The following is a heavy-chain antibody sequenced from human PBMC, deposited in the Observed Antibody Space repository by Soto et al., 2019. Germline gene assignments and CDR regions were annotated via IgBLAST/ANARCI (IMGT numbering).Heavy chain of an antibody. V-gene: IGHV3-74*01. CDR1: GFTFSSYW. J-gene: IGHJ6*02. D-gene: IGHD3-16*01. CDR2: INSDGSST. Sequence: EVQLVESGGGLVQPGGSLRLSCAASGFTFSSYWMHWVRQAPGKGLVWVSRINSDGSSTSYADSVKGRFTISRGNAKNTLYLQMNSLRAEDTAVYYCARDEGGEDVYYYYGMDVWGQGTTVTVSS. CDR3: ARDEGGEDVYYYYGMDV.